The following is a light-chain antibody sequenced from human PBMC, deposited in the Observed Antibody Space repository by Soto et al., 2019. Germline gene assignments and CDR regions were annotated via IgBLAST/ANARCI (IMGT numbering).Light chain of an antibody. CDR1: QGIRND. CDR2: AAS. V-gene: IGKV1-17*01. J-gene: IGKJ1*01. Sequence: DIQMTQFPSSLSASVGDRVTITCRASQGIRNDLGWYQQKPGKAPKRLIYAASSLPSGVPSRFSGSGSGTEFSLAISSLQPEDSATFYCLQHSTSPLTFGQGTKVEIK. CDR3: LQHSTSPLT.